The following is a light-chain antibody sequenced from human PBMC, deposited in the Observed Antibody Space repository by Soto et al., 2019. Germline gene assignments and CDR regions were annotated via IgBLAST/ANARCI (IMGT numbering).Light chain of an antibody. J-gene: IGLJ1*01. CDR2: EVN. CDR1: SSDVGGYDY. V-gene: IGLV2-14*01. Sequence: QSVLTQPASVSGAPGPSITISCTGTSSDVGGYDYVSWYQLHPGKAPKLMVFEVNNRPSGVSYRFSGSKSGNTASLTICGLQAEVVSCYVCSSYLLTSASLCATGPKV. CDR3: SSYLLTSASL.